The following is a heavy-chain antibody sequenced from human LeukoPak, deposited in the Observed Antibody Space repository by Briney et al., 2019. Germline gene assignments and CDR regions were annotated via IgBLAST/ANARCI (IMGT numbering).Heavy chain of an antibody. J-gene: IGHJ4*02. CDR2: VGRDGSEK. CDR1: GFTSSDYW. V-gene: IGHV3-7*01. Sequence: GGSLRLSCAASGFTSSDYWMTWVRQVPGKGLERVANVGRDGSEKNYVDSVKGRFTISRDNAKKSLYLEMNSLRVEDTALYYCAKVGAWELQRVFENWGQGTLVTVSS. CDR3: AKVGAWELQRVFEN. D-gene: IGHD1-26*01.